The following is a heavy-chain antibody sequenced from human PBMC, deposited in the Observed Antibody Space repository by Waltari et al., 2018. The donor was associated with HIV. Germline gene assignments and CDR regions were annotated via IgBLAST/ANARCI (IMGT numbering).Heavy chain of an antibody. Sequence: QVQLVESGGGVVQPGRSLRLSCAASGFTFSSYAMHWVRQAPGKGLEWVAVISYDGSNKYYADSVKGRFTISRDNSKNTLYLQMNSLRAEDTAVYYCARGLIHYDSSGPNWFDPWGQGTLVTVSS. CDR3: ARGLIHYDSSGPNWFDP. J-gene: IGHJ5*02. V-gene: IGHV3-30*01. CDR2: ISYDGSNK. CDR1: GFTFSSYA. D-gene: IGHD3-22*01.